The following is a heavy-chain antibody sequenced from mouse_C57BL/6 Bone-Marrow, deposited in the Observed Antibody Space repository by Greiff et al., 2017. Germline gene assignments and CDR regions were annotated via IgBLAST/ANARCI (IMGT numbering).Heavy chain of an antibody. D-gene: IGHD1-1*01. CDR3: SPGSLSWDY. CDR1: GFNIKDDY. V-gene: IGHV14-4*01. Sequence: EVQLQQSGAELVRPGASVKLSCTASGFNIKDDYMHWVKQRPEQGLEWIGWIDPENGDTEYASKFQGKATITADTSSNTAYLQLSSLTSEDTAVYYCSPGSLSWDYWGQGTTLTVSS. CDR2: IDPENGDT. J-gene: IGHJ2*01.